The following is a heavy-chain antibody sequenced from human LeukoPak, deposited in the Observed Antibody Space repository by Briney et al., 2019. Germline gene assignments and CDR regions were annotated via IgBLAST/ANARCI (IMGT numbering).Heavy chain of an antibody. D-gene: IGHD2-8*01. CDR2: ISGSGGST. CDR1: GFIFSSYA. J-gene: IGHJ4*02. Sequence: GGSLRLSCAASGFIFSSYAMSWVRQAPGKGLEWVSTISGSGGSTYYADSVKGRFTISRDNSKNTVYLQMNSLRAEDTAVYYCAKDRSCINDVCQGDLDYWGQGPLVTVSS. V-gene: IGHV3-23*01. CDR3: AKDRSCINDVCQGDLDY.